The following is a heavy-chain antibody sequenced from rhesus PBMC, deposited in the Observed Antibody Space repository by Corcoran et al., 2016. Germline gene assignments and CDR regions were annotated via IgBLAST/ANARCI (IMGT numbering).Heavy chain of an antibody. Sequence: EVQLVQSGAEVKKPGASVKVSCKVAGYPFTELSMQWVRPAPGKGLEGRGGVDPVYGELIHAEKFQGRVTMTEDTSTDTAYMELSSLRSEDTAVYYCAREGQRLVLDYWGQGVLVTVSS. V-gene: IGHV1-156*01. CDR1: GYPFTELS. D-gene: IGHD6-31*01. CDR2: VDPVYGEL. J-gene: IGHJ4*01. CDR3: AREGQRLVLDY.